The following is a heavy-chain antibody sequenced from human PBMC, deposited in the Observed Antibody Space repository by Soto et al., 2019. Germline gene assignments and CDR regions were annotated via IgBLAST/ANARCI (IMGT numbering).Heavy chain of an antibody. V-gene: IGHV3-30*03. CDR1: GFTFSSYG. J-gene: IGHJ4*02. Sequence: QVQLVESGGGVVQPGRSLRLSCVASGFTFSSYGMHWVRQAPGKGLEWVAIISYDGSNTYYADSVKGRFTISRDNSTNTLSLQLNGLRVKDTSAYYCAIDGGLSGSYPVSNSYDFDNWGQGTLVTVSS. CDR3: AIDGGLSGSYPVSNSYDFDN. D-gene: IGHD1-26*01. CDR2: ISYDGSNT.